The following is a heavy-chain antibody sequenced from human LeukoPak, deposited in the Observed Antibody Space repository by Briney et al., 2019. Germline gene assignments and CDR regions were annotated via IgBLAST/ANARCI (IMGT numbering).Heavy chain of an antibody. CDR1: GGSISSSNW. CDR2: LHRSGIT. J-gene: IGHJ6*02. D-gene: IGHD3-16*01. CDR3: ASTSIDYVWGVTFGHGTLVTVSSDV. Sequence: PSETLSLTCAVSGGSISSSNWWTWVRQPPGKGLEWIGELHRSGITSYNASLQSRVTISVDESNTQFSLKLNLVTTTDTAVYYCASTSIDYVWGVTFGHGTLVTVSSDVWGQGTTVSISS. V-gene: IGHV4-4*02.